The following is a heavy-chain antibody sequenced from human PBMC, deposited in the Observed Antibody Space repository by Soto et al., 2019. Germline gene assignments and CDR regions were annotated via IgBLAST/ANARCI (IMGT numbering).Heavy chain of an antibody. Sequence: QVQLQESGPGLVKPSETLSLTCIVSGGSVSNDAYYWSWIRQPPGKGLEWIGYIYHSGSTYNNPSLQSRVTISADTSANQFSLKVSSVTAADTAVYYCARLGIGWEFPFDYWGQGTLVNVSS. J-gene: IGHJ4*02. CDR1: GGSVSNDAYY. D-gene: IGHD1-26*01. CDR3: ARLGIGWEFPFDY. CDR2: IYHSGST. V-gene: IGHV4-61*08.